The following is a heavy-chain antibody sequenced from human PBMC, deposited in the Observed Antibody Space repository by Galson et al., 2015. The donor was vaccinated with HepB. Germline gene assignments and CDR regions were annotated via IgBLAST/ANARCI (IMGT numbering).Heavy chain of an antibody. CDR1: GFTFSSYS. J-gene: IGHJ4*02. D-gene: IGHD6-13*01. CDR3: ARIFITVAGLGFDY. Sequence: SLRLSCAASGFTFSSYSMNWVRQAPGKGLEWVSYISSSTRSMYYADSVKGRFTISRDNARNSLYLQMNSLRAEDTAVYYCARIFITVAGLGFDYWGQGTLVTVSS. CDR2: ISSSTRSM. V-gene: IGHV3-48*01.